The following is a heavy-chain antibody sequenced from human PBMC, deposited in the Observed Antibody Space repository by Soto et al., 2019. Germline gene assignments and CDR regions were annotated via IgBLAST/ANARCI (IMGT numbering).Heavy chain of an antibody. CDR2: ISWDSALI. CDR3: TKDYHNYWSGYYHE. V-gene: IGHV3-9*01. Sequence: EVQLVESGGGLVQPGRSLRLSCAASGFTFDEYAMHWVRQAPGKGLEWVASISWDSALIEYADSVRGRFTISRDSAQSSLYLQMNSLRAEDTALYYCTKDYHNYWSGYYHEWGQGTLVTVSS. D-gene: IGHD3-3*01. J-gene: IGHJ4*02. CDR1: GFTFDEYA.